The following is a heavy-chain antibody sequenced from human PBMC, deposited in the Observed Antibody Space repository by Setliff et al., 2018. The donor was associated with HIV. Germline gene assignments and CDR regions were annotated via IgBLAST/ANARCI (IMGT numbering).Heavy chain of an antibody. D-gene: IGHD2-21*02. J-gene: IGHJ4*02. CDR3: ASPTAIPH. Sequence: SVKVSCKASGGTFSSYAISWVRQAPGQGLEWMGGIIPIFGTANYAQKFQGRVTITTDESTSTAYMELSSLRPEDTAVYYCASPTAIPHWGQGTLVTVSS. V-gene: IGHV1-69*05. CDR1: GGTFSSYA. CDR2: IIPIFGTA.